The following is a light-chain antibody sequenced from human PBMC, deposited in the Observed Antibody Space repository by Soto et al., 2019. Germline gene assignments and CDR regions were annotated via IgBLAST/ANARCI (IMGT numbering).Light chain of an antibody. CDR2: GAS. Sequence: ENVLTQSPDTLSLSPGERATLSCRASQIVSSGYLAWYQQKPGQAPRLLIYGASSRATDIPDRFSGSGSRTEFTLTISGLEPEDIGVNFCHQYASPLWTFGQGTKVEIK. J-gene: IGKJ1*01. CDR3: HQYASPLWT. CDR1: QIVSSGY. V-gene: IGKV3-20*01.